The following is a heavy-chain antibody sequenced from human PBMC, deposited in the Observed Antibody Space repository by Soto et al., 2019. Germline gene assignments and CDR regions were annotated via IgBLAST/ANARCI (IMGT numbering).Heavy chain of an antibody. Sequence: PGESLKISRKGSGYSFTSYWIGWVRQMPGKGLEWMGIIYPGDSDTRYSPSFQGQVTISADKSISTAYLQWSSLKASDTAMYYCARHVERLAIFGVYHLYYYMDVWGKGTTVTVSS. CDR3: ARHVERLAIFGVYHLYYYMDV. CDR2: IYPGDSDT. CDR1: GYSFTSYW. V-gene: IGHV5-51*01. J-gene: IGHJ6*03. D-gene: IGHD3-3*01.